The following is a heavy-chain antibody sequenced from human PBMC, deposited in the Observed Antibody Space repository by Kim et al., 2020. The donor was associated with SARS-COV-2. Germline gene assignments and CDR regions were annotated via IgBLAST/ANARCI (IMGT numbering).Heavy chain of an antibody. CDR1: GYTFTSYA. D-gene: IGHD3-3*01. CDR2: INTNTGNP. J-gene: IGHJ4*02. V-gene: IGHV7-4-1*02. CDR3: ARGDYDFWSGYYRVGY. Sequence: ASVKVSCKSSGYTFTSYAMNWVRQAPGQGLEWMGWINTNTGNPTYAQGFTGRFVFSLDTSVNTAYLQISSLKAEDTAVYYCARGDYDFWSGYYRVGYWGQGTLVTVSS.